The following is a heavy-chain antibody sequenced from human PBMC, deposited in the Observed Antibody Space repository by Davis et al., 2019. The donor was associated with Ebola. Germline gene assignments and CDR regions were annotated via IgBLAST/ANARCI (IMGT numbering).Heavy chain of an antibody. D-gene: IGHD2-21*02. Sequence: GGSLRLSCAASGFTFSSYSMNWVRQAPGKGLEWVSYISSSSSTIYYADSVKGRFTISRDNAKNSLYLQMNSLRDEDTAVYYCARESCGGDCYYYYYGMDVWGQGTTVTVSS. CDR1: GFTFSSYS. CDR3: ARESCGGDCYYYYYGMDV. CDR2: ISSSSSTI. V-gene: IGHV3-48*02. J-gene: IGHJ6*02.